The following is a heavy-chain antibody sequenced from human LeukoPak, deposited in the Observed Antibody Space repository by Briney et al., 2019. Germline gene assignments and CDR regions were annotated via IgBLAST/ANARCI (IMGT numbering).Heavy chain of an antibody. Sequence: ASVKVSCKVSGYTFTDYYMHWVQQAPGKGLEWMGLVDPEDGETIYAEKFQGRVTITADTSTDTAYMELSSLKSEDTAVYYYATEYPRLHPALAFDYWGQGTLVTVSS. CDR1: GYTFTDYY. V-gene: IGHV1-69-2*01. D-gene: IGHD4-11*01. CDR2: VDPEDGET. J-gene: IGHJ4*02. CDR3: ATEYPRLHPALAFDY.